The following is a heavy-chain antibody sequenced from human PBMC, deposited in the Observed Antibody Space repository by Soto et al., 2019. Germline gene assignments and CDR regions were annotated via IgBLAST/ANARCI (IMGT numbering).Heavy chain of an antibody. V-gene: IGHV3-30*03. D-gene: IGHD2-15*01. J-gene: IGHJ6*02. CDR1: EFTFSSYA. CDR2: ISFDGTTE. CDR3: ARPIPRWSYHYGMDV. Sequence: QLVESGGRGVQPGRSLRLSCEASEFTFSSYAMHWVRQAPGRGLEWVALISFDGTTEYYADSVKGRFIISRDNSRSMVYLQIDSLRPDDTAIDYCARPIPRWSYHYGMDVWGQGTTVTVSS.